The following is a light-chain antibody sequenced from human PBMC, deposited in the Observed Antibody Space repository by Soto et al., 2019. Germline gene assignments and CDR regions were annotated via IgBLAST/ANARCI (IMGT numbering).Light chain of an antibody. V-gene: IGLV2-8*01. J-gene: IGLJ1*01. CDR3: CSYAGSSNV. CDR2: EVN. Sequence: QSALTQPPSASGSPGQSVAISCTGTSSDVGGYNYVSWYQQQPDKAPKLMIYEVNKRPSGVPDRFSGSKSGNTASLTVSGLQAEDEAYYYCCSYAGSSNVFGTGTKLTVL. CDR1: SSDVGGYNY.